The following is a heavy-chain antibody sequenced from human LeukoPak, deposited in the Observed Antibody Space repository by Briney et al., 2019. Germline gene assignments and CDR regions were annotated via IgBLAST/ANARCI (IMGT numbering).Heavy chain of an antibody. CDR2: IDYSRRT. J-gene: IGHJ3*02. CDR1: GGFISRADYY. Sequence: SQTLSLTCTLSGGFISRADYYCSWFPPPPGKGVEWIGSIDYSRRTYSNSSSKSRITLAVDTSKNQFSLKLSSVTAADTAVYCCARVCGPAAISRAFDIWGQATMVAVSS. CDR3: ARVCGPAAISRAFDI. D-gene: IGHD2-2*02. V-gene: IGHV4-30-4*08.